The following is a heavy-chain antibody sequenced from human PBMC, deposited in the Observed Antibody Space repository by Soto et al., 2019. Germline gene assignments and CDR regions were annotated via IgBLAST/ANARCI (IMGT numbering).Heavy chain of an antibody. D-gene: IGHD6-13*01. CDR2: ISSSSSYI. J-gene: IGHJ4*02. CDR3: ARWQPSKLDY. Sequence: EVQLVESGGGLVKPGGSLRLSCAASGFTFSSYSMNWVRQAPGKGLEWVSTISSSSSYIYYADSVKGRFTISRDNAKNALYLQMHSLRAEHTAVSYCARWQPSKLDYWGQGTLVTVSS. V-gene: IGHV3-21*01. CDR1: GFTFSSYS.